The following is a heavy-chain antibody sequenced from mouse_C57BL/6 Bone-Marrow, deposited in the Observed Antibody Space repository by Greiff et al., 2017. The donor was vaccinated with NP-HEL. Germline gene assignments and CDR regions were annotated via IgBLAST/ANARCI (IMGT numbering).Heavy chain of an antibody. CDR3: ARHDHYYGSSPYWYFDV. Sequence: EVQRVESGGDLVKPGGSLKLSCAASGFTFSSYGMSWVRQTPDKRLEWVATISSGGSYTYYPDSVKGRFTISRDNAKNTLYLQMSSLKSEDTAMYYCARHDHYYGSSPYWYFDVWGTGTTVTVSS. D-gene: IGHD1-1*01. CDR1: GFTFSSYG. CDR2: ISSGGSYT. J-gene: IGHJ1*03. V-gene: IGHV5-6*01.